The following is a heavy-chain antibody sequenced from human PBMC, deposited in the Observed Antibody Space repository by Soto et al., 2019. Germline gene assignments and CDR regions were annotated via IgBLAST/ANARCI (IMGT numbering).Heavy chain of an antibody. CDR3: AKTSGDYFYYYFDY. Sequence: HPGGSLRLSCAASGFTFSSYGMHWVRQAPGKGLEWVAVISYDGGNKYYADSVKGRFTISRDNSKSTLYLQMNSLRAEDTAVYYCAKTSGDYFYYYFDYWGQGTLVTVSS. CDR2: ISYDGGNK. J-gene: IGHJ4*01. CDR1: GFTFSSYG. D-gene: IGHD4-17*01. V-gene: IGHV3-30*18.